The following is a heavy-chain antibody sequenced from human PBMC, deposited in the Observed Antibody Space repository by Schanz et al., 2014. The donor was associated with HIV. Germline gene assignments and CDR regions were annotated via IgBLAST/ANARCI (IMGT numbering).Heavy chain of an antibody. J-gene: IGHJ6*02. CDR1: GFTYRNYG. V-gene: IGHV3-30*18. CDR3: AKDRNYYESKYRGKGNYYYYYGMDV. CDR2: TSYDGTKK. D-gene: IGHD3-22*01. Sequence: QVQLVESGGGVVRPGRSLRLSCAASGFTYRNYGMHWVRQAPGKGLEWVAVTSYDGTKKHYADSVKGRFTISRDNSKNSLSLLIKSLRAEDAAVYYCAKDRNYYESKYRGKGNYYYYYGMDVWGQGTTVTVSS.